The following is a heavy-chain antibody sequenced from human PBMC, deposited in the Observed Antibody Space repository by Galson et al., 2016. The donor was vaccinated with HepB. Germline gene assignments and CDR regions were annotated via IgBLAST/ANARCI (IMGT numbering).Heavy chain of an antibody. J-gene: IGHJ3*01. V-gene: IGHV3-9*01. Sequence: SLRLSCAASGMKFDSFCMHWVRQAPGKGLEWVSDVSWNGGTRAYADSVKGRFTISRGNAKNSLYLEMNSLRPEDTALYYCAKDRDISGYSSGALDVWGQGTMVTVS. D-gene: IGHD3-22*01. CDR3: AKDRDISGYSSGALDV. CDR1: GMKFDSFC. CDR2: VSWNGGTR.